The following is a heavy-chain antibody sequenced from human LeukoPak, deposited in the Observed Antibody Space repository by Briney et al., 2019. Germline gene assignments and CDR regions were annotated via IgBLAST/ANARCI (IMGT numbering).Heavy chain of an antibody. CDR1: GFTFSSYA. V-gene: IGHV3-30-3*01. D-gene: IGHD2-21*01. CDR2: ISYDGSNK. CDR3: AREMVVIAQFDY. J-gene: IGHJ4*02. Sequence: GRSLRLSCAASGFTFSSYAMHWVRQAPGKGLEWVAVISYDGSNKYYADSVKGRFTTSRDNSKNTLYLQMNSLRAEDTAVYYCAREMVVIAQFDYWGQGTLVTVSS.